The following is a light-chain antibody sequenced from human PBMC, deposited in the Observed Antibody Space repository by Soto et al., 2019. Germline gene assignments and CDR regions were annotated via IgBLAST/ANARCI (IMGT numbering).Light chain of an antibody. J-gene: IGKJ1*01. CDR3: PQDNDNWT. V-gene: IGKV1-5*03. CDR2: KAS. Sequence: DIQMTQSPSTLSASVGDRVTITCRASQSISSWLAWYQQKPGKAPKLLIYKASTLQSGVPSRFSGRGSGTEFTLAISSLQPDDSATYYCPQDNDNWTFGQGTKVEIK. CDR1: QSISSW.